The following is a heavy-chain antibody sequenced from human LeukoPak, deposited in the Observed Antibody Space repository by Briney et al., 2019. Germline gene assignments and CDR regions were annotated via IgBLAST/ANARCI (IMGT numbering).Heavy chain of an antibody. D-gene: IGHD5-24*01. V-gene: IGHV3-23*01. CDR1: GFTFSSNG. CDR3: ARVRDGYGYDFDY. Sequence: PGGSLRLSCAASGFTFSSNGMTWVRQAPGKGLEWVSGISGNGAPTYYADSVKGRFTISRDNAKNTLYLQMNSLRAEDTAVYYCARVRDGYGYDFDYWGQGTLVTVSS. CDR2: ISGNGAPT. J-gene: IGHJ4*02.